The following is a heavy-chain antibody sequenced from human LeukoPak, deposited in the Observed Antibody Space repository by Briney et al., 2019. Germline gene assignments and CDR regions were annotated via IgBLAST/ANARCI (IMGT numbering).Heavy chain of an antibody. CDR2: ISGSGGST. J-gene: IGHJ4*02. V-gene: IGHV3-23*01. CDR3: ATISDAHFDY. CDR1: GFTFSSYA. Sequence: GGSLRLSCAASGFTFSSYAMSGVRQAPGKGLEWVSAISGSGGSTYYADSVKGRFPISRDNAKNSLYLQMNSLRDEDTAVYYCATISDAHFDYWGQGTLVTVSS.